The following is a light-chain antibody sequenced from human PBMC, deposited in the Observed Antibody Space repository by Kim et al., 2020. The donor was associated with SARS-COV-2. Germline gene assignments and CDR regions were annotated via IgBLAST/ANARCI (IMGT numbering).Light chain of an antibody. CDR2: SNN. CDR1: SSNIGSNT. V-gene: IGLV1-44*01. CDR3: AAWDDSLNVV. J-gene: IGLJ2*01. Sequence: ELTQPPSASGTPGQRVTISCSGSSSNIGSNTVNWYQQLPGTAPKLLIYSNNQRPSVVPDRFSGSKSGTSASLAISGLQSEDEADYYCAAWDDSLNVV.